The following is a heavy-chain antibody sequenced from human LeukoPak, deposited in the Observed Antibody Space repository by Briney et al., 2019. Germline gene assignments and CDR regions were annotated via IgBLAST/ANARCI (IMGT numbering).Heavy chain of an antibody. Sequence: GGSLSLSCAASGFTFSSYGMHWVRQAPGKGLEWVAVIWYDGSNKYYADSVKGRFTISRDNSKNTLYLQMNSLRAEDTAVYYCARELSARRYYGMDVWGQGTTVTVSS. CDR3: ARELSARRYYGMDV. CDR2: IWYDGSNK. CDR1: GFTFSSYG. V-gene: IGHV3-33*01. D-gene: IGHD6-25*01. J-gene: IGHJ6*02.